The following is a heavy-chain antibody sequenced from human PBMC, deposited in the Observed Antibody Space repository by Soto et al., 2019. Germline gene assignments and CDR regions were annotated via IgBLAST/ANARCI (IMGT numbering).Heavy chain of an antibody. Sequence: EEQLLESGGGLVQPGGSLGLSCAASGFTFSRYALSWVRQAPGKGLEWVSTISGSGDTTYYADSVKGRFTISVDTSKNTRYLQMDSLKAEDTAVYYCANGMGCSGGNCLFDYWGQGTLVTVSS. V-gene: IGHV3-23*01. CDR1: GFTFSRYA. J-gene: IGHJ4*02. CDR3: ANGMGCSGGNCLFDY. D-gene: IGHD2-15*01. CDR2: ISGSGDTT.